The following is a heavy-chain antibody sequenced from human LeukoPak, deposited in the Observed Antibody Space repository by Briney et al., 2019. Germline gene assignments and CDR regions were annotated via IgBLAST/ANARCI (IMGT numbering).Heavy chain of an antibody. J-gene: IGHJ5*02. V-gene: IGHV1-24*01. CDR2: FDPEVGET. Sequence: ASVKVSCKVTGNTLSEFSMHWVRQSPGKGLEWMGGFDPEVGETVYAQKFQGRVTMTEDTSTETAYMELSSLRSEVTAVYYCATDLLAGGLKTFDPWGQGTLVTVSS. CDR3: ATDLLAGGLKTFDP. CDR1: GNTLSEFS.